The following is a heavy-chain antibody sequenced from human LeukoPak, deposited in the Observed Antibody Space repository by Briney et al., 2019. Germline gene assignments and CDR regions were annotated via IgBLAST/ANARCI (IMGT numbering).Heavy chain of an antibody. CDR3: AKDLYGSSPDY. Sequence: PGGSLRLSCAASGFTFSSYAMTWVRQAPGKELEWVSLISDSGGATYYADSVKGRFTISRDNSKNTLYLQMNSLRAEDTAVYYCAKDLYGSSPDYWGQGTLVTVSS. CDR2: ISDSGGAT. V-gene: IGHV3-23*01. CDR1: GFTFSSYA. J-gene: IGHJ4*02. D-gene: IGHD6-13*01.